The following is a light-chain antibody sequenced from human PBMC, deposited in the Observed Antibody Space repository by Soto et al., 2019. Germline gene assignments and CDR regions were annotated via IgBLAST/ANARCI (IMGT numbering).Light chain of an antibody. CDR1: SSDFGGHNY. Sequence: QSALTQPRSVSGSPGQSLTISCTGTSSDFGGHNYLSWYQQHPGRAPKLIIYDVYKRPSGVPGRFSGSKSGTTASLTISGLQADDEADYYCCSYAGDYRRFGGGTKVTVL. CDR3: CSYAGDYRR. V-gene: IGLV2-11*01. J-gene: IGLJ2*01. CDR2: DVY.